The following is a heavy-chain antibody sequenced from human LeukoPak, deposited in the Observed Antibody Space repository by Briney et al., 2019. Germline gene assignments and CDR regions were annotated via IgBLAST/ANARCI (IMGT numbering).Heavy chain of an antibody. D-gene: IGHD2-15*01. Sequence: SEILSLTCTVSGGSISSHYWSWIRQPPGKGLEWIGYIYYSGSTNYNPSLKSRVTISVDTSNHQFSLKLSSVTDADTAVYYCARGYCSGGSCYSDGMDVWGQGTTVTVSS. CDR2: IYYSGST. CDR1: GGSISSHY. V-gene: IGHV4-59*11. CDR3: ARGYCSGGSCYSDGMDV. J-gene: IGHJ6*02.